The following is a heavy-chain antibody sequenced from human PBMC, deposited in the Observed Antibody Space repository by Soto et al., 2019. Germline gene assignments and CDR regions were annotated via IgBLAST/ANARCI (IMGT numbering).Heavy chain of an antibody. J-gene: IGHJ4*02. Sequence: ASVKVSCKASGGTFSSYAISWVRQAPGQGLEWMGGIIPIFGTANYAQKFQGRVTITADESTSTAYMELSSLRSEDTAVYYCAWNPRDYSNYFDYWGQGTLVTVSS. CDR3: AWNPRDYSNYFDY. CDR1: GGTFSSYA. CDR2: IIPIFGTA. V-gene: IGHV1-69*13. D-gene: IGHD4-4*01.